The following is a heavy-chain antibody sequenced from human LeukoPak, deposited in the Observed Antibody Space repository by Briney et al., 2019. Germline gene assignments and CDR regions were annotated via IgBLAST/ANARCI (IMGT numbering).Heavy chain of an antibody. Sequence: SETLSLTCTVSGGSISGYYWSWIRQPPGKGLEWIGYIYYSGSTNYNPPLKSRVTISVDTSKNQFSLKLSSVTAADTAVYYCARGCSAGTPHNWFDPWGQGTLVTVSS. J-gene: IGHJ5*02. CDR2: IYYSGST. D-gene: IGHD6-13*01. CDR3: ARGCSAGTPHNWFDP. V-gene: IGHV4-59*01. CDR1: GGSISGYY.